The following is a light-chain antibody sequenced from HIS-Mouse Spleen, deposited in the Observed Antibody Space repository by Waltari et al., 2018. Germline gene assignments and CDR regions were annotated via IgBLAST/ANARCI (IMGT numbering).Light chain of an antibody. Sequence: QSVLTQPPSASGTPGQRVTISCSGSSSNIGSNYVYWYQQLPGTAPKPLIHRNNQRPSGVPDRFSGSKSGTSASLAISGLRSEDEADYYCAAWDDSLSGPNWVFGGGTKLTVL. CDR2: RNN. V-gene: IGLV1-47*01. CDR1: SSNIGSNY. CDR3: AAWDDSLSGPNWV. J-gene: IGLJ3*02.